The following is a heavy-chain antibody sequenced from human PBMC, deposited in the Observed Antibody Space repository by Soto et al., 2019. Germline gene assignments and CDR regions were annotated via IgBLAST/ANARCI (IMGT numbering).Heavy chain of an antibody. CDR2: INWNGGST. V-gene: IGHV3-20*01. D-gene: IGHD4-4*01. J-gene: IGHJ6*03. Sequence: GGSLRLSCAASGFTFDDYGMSWVRQAPGKGLEWVSGINWNGGSTGYADSVKGRFTISRDNAKNSLYLQMNSLRAEDTALYHCARHPDGLHLVYYYYYYMDVWGKGTTVTVSS. CDR1: GFTFDDYG. CDR3: ARHPDGLHLVYYYYYYMDV.